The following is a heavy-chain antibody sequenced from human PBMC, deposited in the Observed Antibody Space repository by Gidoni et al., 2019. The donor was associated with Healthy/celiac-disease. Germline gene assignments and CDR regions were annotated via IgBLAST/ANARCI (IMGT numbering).Heavy chain of an antibody. J-gene: IGHJ4*02. D-gene: IGHD6-19*01. CDR1: GGSFSGYY. Sequence: QVQLHQWCAGLVKPSETLSLSCALYGGSFSGYYWSWSRQPPGKGLEWIGNINHSGSTNYNPSLKSRITISVDTSKIQFSLQLSSVTAADTAVYYCARVAVAGRPFDCWGQGTLVTVSS. CDR2: INHSGST. V-gene: IGHV4-34*01. CDR3: ARVAVAGRPFDC.